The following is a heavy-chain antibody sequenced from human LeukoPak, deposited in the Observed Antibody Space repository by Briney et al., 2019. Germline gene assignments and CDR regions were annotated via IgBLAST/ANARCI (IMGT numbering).Heavy chain of an antibody. Sequence: SETLSLTCTVSGGSISSGDYYWSWIRQPPGKGLEWIGYICYSGSTYYNPSLKSRVTISVDTSKNQFSLKLSSVTAADTAVYYCARDHDPNYFDYWGQGTLVTVSS. V-gene: IGHV4-30-4*01. CDR3: ARDHDPNYFDY. CDR2: ICYSGST. J-gene: IGHJ4*02. D-gene: IGHD3-16*01. CDR1: GGSISSGDYY.